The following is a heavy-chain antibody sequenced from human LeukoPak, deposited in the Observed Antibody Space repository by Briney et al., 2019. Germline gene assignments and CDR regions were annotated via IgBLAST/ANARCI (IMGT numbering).Heavy chain of an antibody. CDR1: GGSFSGHY. CDR3: AREYSTSSTAFDI. Sequence: SETLSLTCVVYGGSFSGHYWSWIRQPPGKGLEWIGEIKHSGSTNYNPSLKSRVTISVDTSKYLFSLKLTSVTAADTAVYYCAREYSTSSTAFDIWGQGTMVSVSS. V-gene: IGHV4-34*01. CDR2: IKHSGST. D-gene: IGHD6-6*01. J-gene: IGHJ3*02.